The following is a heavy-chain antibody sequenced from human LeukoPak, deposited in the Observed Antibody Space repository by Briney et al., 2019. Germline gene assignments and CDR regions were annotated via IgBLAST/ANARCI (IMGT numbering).Heavy chain of an antibody. CDR1: GGSLSGYY. V-gene: IGHV4-34*01. Sequence: PSESLSPTCAVYGGSLSGYYCRSIRQPPGKGLGWNGEINHRGNTNHNPSYRRQVTIRVDTDKNQLSLKRSSVTAADTAVYYCARGQYTCALFYRKPTGTYGRDVWGQGSTVAVSS. CDR3: ARGQYTCALFYRKPTGTYGRDV. D-gene: IGHD1-1*01. CDR2: INHRGNT. J-gene: IGHJ6*02.